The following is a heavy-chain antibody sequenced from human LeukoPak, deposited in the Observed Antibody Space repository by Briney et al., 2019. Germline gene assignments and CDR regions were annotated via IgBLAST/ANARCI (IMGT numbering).Heavy chain of an antibody. V-gene: IGHV1-2*02. CDR3: ARDVEAGTNWFDP. CDR1: AYTFTGYY. J-gene: IGHJ5*02. Sequence: GASVKVSCKASAYTFTGYYMHLMRQAPGQGLEWMGWINPNSGGTNYAQKFQGRVTMTRDTSISTAYMELSRLRSDDTAVYYCARDVEAGTNWFDPWGQGTLVTVSS. CDR2: INPNSGGT. D-gene: IGHD1-1*01.